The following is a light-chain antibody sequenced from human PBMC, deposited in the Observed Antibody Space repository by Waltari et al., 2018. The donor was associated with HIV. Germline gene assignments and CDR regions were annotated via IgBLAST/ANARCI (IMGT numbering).Light chain of an antibody. Sequence: DIRLTQTPSALSAAVRDTVTITCRASQNIGTSLAWYQQKPGKAPPHLIYQASTLQNGVSSRFSGSGSGTEFTLTITSLQRDDFASYFCQQYETYYTFGQGSRLE. J-gene: IGKJ2*01. CDR2: QAS. V-gene: IGKV1-5*03. CDR3: QQYETYYT. CDR1: QNIGTS.